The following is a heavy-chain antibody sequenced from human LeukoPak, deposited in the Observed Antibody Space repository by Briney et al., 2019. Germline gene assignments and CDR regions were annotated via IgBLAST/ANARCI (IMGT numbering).Heavy chain of an antibody. Sequence: GGSLKLSCAASGFSFGGYWLSGVRQAPGKGLEGVASIKSDGSEKYYADSVKGRFTIYRDNAKNSLYLQMNSLRAEDTAVYYCGRLTTAYDTVDPWGQGTLVTVSS. J-gene: IGHJ5*02. V-gene: IGHV3-7*05. CDR1: GFSFGGYW. CDR2: IKSDGSEK. CDR3: GRLTTAYDTVDP. D-gene: IGHD3-16*01.